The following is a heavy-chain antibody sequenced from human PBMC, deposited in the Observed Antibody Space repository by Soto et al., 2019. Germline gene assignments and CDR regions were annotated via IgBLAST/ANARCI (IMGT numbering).Heavy chain of an antibody. CDR3: ARGLPIVGGVITNNWFDP. CDR2: INHSGST. CDR1: GGSFSGYY. J-gene: IGHJ5*02. D-gene: IGHD3-10*02. V-gene: IGHV4-34*01. Sequence: QVQLQQWGAGLLKPSETLSLTCAVYGGSFSGYYWSWIRQPPGKGLEWIGEINHSGSTNYNPSLKSGVTISVDTSKNQFSLQLSSVTAADTAVYYCARGLPIVGGVITNNWFDPWGQGTLVTVSS.